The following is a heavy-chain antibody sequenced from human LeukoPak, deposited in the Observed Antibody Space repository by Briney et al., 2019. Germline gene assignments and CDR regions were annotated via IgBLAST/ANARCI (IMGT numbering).Heavy chain of an antibody. V-gene: IGHV3-30*02. CDR2: IRYDGINK. CDR1: GFTFSTYA. Sequence: GGSLRLSCAASGFTFSTYAMHWVRQAPGKGLEWVAFIRYDGINKQYADSVKGRFTISRDTSKNALYLQMNSLRAEDTAVYYCAKDSDWDRGYHFDYWGQGTLVTVSS. J-gene: IGHJ4*02. CDR3: AKDSDWDRGYHFDY. D-gene: IGHD3-22*01.